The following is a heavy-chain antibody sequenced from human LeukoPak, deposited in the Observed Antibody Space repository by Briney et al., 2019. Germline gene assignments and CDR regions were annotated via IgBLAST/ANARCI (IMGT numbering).Heavy chain of an antibody. V-gene: IGHV3-23*01. Sequence: GASLRLSCAASGFTFSNYAMSWVRQAPGKGLEWVSAISGSGGSTYYADSVKGRFTTSRDNSKNTLYLQMNSLRAEDTAVYYCAKVPGGDYPMSWFDPWGQGTLVTVSS. D-gene: IGHD4-17*01. CDR2: ISGSGGST. CDR1: GFTFSNYA. CDR3: AKVPGGDYPMSWFDP. J-gene: IGHJ5*02.